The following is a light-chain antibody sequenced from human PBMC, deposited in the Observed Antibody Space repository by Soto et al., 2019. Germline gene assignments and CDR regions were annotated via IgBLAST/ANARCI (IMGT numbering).Light chain of an antibody. CDR2: AAS. Sequence: EIVLKQSPGTLSLSPGERATLSCRTSQTVSSSYLAWYQQKPGQAPRLLIYAASYRATGIPDRFSGSGSGTDFTLTISRLEPEDFAVYYCQQFSSYPLTFGGGTKVDIK. CDR1: QTVSSSY. CDR3: QQFSSYPLT. V-gene: IGKV3-20*01. J-gene: IGKJ4*01.